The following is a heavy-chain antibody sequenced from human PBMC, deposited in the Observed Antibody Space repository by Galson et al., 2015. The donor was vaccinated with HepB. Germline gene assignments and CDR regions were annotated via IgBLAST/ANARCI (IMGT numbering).Heavy chain of an antibody. Sequence: SLRLSCAASGFTFSSYWMHWVRQAPGKGLVWVSRINSDGSSTSYADSVKGRFTISRDNAKNTLYLQMNSLRAEDTAVYYCARDKRYCTNGVCYGNYGMDVWGQGTTVTVSS. CDR3: ARDKRYCTNGVCYGNYGMDV. CDR1: GFTFSSYW. D-gene: IGHD2-8*01. CDR2: INSDGSST. V-gene: IGHV3-74*01. J-gene: IGHJ6*02.